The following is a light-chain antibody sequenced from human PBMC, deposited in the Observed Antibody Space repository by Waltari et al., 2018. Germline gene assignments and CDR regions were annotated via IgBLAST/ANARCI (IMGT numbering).Light chain of an antibody. CDR1: QSVSRS. Sequence: EIVLTQSPGTLSLSSGERATLSCRASQSVSRSLAWYQQKSGQAPRLLIYGASSRATGVPDRFSGSGSGTDFSLTISRLEPEDFAVYYCQHYVRLPVTFGQGTKVEIK. J-gene: IGKJ1*01. V-gene: IGKV3-20*01. CDR2: GAS. CDR3: QHYVRLPVT.